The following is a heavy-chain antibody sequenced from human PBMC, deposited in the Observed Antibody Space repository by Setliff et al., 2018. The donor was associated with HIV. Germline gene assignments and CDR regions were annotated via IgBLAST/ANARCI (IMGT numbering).Heavy chain of an antibody. CDR1: GYTFSSYD. CDR3: ARARRDSYDRGRRNHYYIDV. Sequence: ASVKVSCKASGYTFSSYDINWVRQATGQGLEWMGWTNPNSGNTGYAQKFQGRVTMTRDTSISTAYMELNNLKFEDTAVYYCARARRDSYDRGRRNHYYIDVWGKGTTVTSP. J-gene: IGHJ6*03. V-gene: IGHV1-8*02. CDR2: TNPNSGNT. D-gene: IGHD3-22*01.